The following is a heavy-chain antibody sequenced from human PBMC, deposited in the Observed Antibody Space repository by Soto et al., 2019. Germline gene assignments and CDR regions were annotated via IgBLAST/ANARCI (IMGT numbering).Heavy chain of an antibody. D-gene: IGHD4-17*01. V-gene: IGHV4-30-2*01. CDR2: IYHSGST. CDR3: ARAGYDYGGNYLVFDP. Sequence: QLQLQESGSGLVKPSQTLSLTCAVSGDSITTGGHYWSWIRQPPGKGLEWIGYIYHSGSTFYNPSLKSRVTISEDRSKTHFSLQLTSVTAADTAVYYCARAGYDYGGNYLVFDPWGQGTLVTVSS. CDR1: GDSITTGGHY. J-gene: IGHJ5*02.